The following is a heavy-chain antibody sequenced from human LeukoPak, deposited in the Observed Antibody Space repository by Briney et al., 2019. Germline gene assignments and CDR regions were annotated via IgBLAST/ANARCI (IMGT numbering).Heavy chain of an antibody. CDR2: IYHSGST. Sequence: SETLSLTCAVSGYSISSGYYWGWIRQPPGKGLEWIGSIYHSGSTYYNPSLKSRVTISVDTSKNQFSLELSSVTAADTAVYYCARLKTYYYDSSGPTDWGQGTLVTVSS. CDR1: GYSISSGYY. CDR3: ARLKTYYYDSSGPTD. J-gene: IGHJ4*02. D-gene: IGHD3-22*01. V-gene: IGHV4-38-2*01.